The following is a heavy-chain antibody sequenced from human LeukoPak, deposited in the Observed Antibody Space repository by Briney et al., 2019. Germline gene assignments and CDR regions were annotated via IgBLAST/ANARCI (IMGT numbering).Heavy chain of an antibody. CDR1: GGSISSGDYY. CDR3: AGSVVREWSYFDY. Sequence: SETLSLTCTVSGGSISSGDYYWSWIRQPPGKGLEWIGYIYYSGSTYYNPSLKSRVTISVDTSKNQFSLKLSSVTAADTAVYYCAGSVVREWSYFDYWGQGTLVTVSS. D-gene: IGHD3-10*01. CDR2: IYYSGST. J-gene: IGHJ4*02. V-gene: IGHV4-30-4*08.